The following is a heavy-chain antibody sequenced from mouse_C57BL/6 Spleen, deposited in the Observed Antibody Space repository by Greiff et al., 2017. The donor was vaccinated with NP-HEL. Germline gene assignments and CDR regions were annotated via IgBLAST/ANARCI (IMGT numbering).Heavy chain of an antibody. V-gene: IGHV5-9*01. CDR2: ISGGGGNT. D-gene: IGHD1-1*01. Sequence: EVKLMESGGGLVKPGGSLKLSCAASGFTFSSYTMSWVRQTPEKRLEWVATISGGGGNTYYPDSVKGRFTISRDNAKNTLYLQMSSLRSEDTALYYCARENSRRSYFDYWGQGTTLTVSS. J-gene: IGHJ2*01. CDR3: ARENSRRSYFDY. CDR1: GFTFSSYT.